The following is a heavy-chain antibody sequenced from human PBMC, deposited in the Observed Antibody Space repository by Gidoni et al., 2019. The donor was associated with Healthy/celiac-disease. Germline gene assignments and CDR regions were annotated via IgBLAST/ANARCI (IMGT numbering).Heavy chain of an antibody. CDR2: ISSSSSYI. D-gene: IGHD3-22*01. CDR3: AVPGDSSGPPGYYFDY. J-gene: IGHJ4*02. CDR1: GFTFSRYS. Sequence: EVQLVESGGGLVKPGGSLRLSCAASGFTFSRYSMNWVRQDPGKGLEWVSSISSSSSYIYYADSVKGRFTISRDNAKNSLYLQMNSLRAEDTAVYYCAVPGDSSGPPGYYFDYWGQGTLVTVSS. V-gene: IGHV3-21*01.